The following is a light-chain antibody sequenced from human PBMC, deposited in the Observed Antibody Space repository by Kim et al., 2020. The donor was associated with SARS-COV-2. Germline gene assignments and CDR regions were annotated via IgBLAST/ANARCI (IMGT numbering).Light chain of an antibody. CDR2: GAS. CDR1: KSVSSRY. J-gene: IGKJ4*01. V-gene: IGKV3-20*01. CDR3: QQYGSSPLT. Sequence: PGKRATLSCRASKSVSSRYIDWDQPKPGQAPRVLTDGASSRATGRADRFSGSGSGRDFTLTISRLEHEELAEYYCQQYGSSPLTFGGGTTVDIK.